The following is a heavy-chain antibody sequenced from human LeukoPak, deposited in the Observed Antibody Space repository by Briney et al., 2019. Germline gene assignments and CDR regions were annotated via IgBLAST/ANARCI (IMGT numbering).Heavy chain of an antibody. D-gene: IGHD3-9*01. Sequence: GGSLRLSCAASGFTFSSYAMPWVRQAPGKGLEWVAVISYDGSNKYYADSVKGRFTISRDNSKNTLYLQMNSLRAEDTAVYYCARVRGYDILTGYYLDYWGQGTLVAVSS. CDR2: ISYDGSNK. CDR1: GFTFSSYA. V-gene: IGHV3-30*04. J-gene: IGHJ4*02. CDR3: ARVRGYDILTGYYLDY.